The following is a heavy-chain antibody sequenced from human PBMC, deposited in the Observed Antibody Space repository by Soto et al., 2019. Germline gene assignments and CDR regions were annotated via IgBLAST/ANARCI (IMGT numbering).Heavy chain of an antibody. CDR3: VTLHYDYFFDY. Sequence: QVQLVQSGAEVKKPGASVKVSCKVSGYTLTELSMHWVRQAPGKGLEWMGGFDPEDGEIIYAQKFQGRVTMTEDTSADTAHMYLSSLRSEDTSVYYCVTLHYDYFFDYWGQGTLVTVSS. D-gene: IGHD3-3*01. V-gene: IGHV1-24*01. CDR2: FDPEDGEI. J-gene: IGHJ4*02. CDR1: GYTLTELS.